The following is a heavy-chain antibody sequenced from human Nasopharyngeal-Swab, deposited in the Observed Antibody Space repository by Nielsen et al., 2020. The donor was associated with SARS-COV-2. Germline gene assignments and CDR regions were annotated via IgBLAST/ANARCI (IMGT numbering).Heavy chain of an antibody. CDR3: VKDNLLRAFDL. CDR2: ISWDSGNI. V-gene: IGHV3-9*01. CDR1: GFTFDDYA. D-gene: IGHD2-15*01. J-gene: IGHJ3*01. Sequence: GGSLRLSCAASGFTFDDYAIHWVRQAPGRGLEWVSGISWDSGNIGYADSVKGRFTISRDNAKNSLYLQMNSLRAEDTALYYCVKDNLLRAFDLWVQGTMVTVSS.